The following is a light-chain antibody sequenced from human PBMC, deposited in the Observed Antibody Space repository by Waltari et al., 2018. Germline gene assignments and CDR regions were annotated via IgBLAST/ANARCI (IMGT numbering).Light chain of an antibody. Sequence: QTVVTQEPSLSVSPGGTVTLTCALSSGSIPAPSYATWYQKTPGQAPRTLVYKANTRSSGVPDRFSGSILENKAALTITGAQADDECDYYCALYMGGGIWVFGGGTKLTVL. V-gene: IGLV8-61*01. CDR3: ALYMGGGIWV. CDR2: KAN. J-gene: IGLJ3*02. CDR1: SGSIPAPSY.